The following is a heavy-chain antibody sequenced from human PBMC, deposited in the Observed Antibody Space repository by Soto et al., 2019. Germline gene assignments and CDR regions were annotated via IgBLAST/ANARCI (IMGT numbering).Heavy chain of an antibody. CDR3: AXRXSGWYFDY. J-gene: IGHJ4*02. V-gene: IGHV3-23*01. CDR2: ISGSGDST. Sequence: EVQLLESGGGLVQPGGSLRLSCAASGFSFSSYAMNWVRQAPGKGLEWVSVISGSGDSTYYADSVKGRFTISRDNSKNXXXXXXXSLXXXXXXXYXXAXRXSGWYFDYWGQGTLVIVSS. CDR1: GFSFSSYA. D-gene: IGHD6-19*01.